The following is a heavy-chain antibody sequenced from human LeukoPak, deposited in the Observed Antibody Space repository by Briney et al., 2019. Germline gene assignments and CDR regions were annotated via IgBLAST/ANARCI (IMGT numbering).Heavy chain of an antibody. D-gene: IGHD5-12*01. CDR1: GFTFSSYA. CDR2: ISGSGGST. J-gene: IGHJ2*01. V-gene: IGHV3-23*01. CDR3: ARDGSNNYWYFDL. Sequence: GGSLRLSCAASGFTFSSYAMSWVRQAPGKGLEWVSAISGSGGSTYYADSVKGRFTISRDNSKNTLYLQMNSLRAEDTAVYYCARDGSNNYWYFDLWGRGTLVTVSS.